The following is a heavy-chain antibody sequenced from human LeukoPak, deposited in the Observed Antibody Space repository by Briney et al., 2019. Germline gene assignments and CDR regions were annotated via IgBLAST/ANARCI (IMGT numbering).Heavy chain of an antibody. CDR2: INQDGNEK. Sequence: GGSLRLSCAASGFTFSSYWMGWVRQAPGKGLEWVASINQDGNEKYYVDSARGRFTVSRDNAKKSVYLQMNSLRVEDTAVYYCARDDLVRDRYDYVDYWGQGTLVTVSS. V-gene: IGHV3-7*01. J-gene: IGHJ4*02. D-gene: IGHD1-1*01. CDR3: ARDDLVRDRYDYVDY. CDR1: GFTFSSYW.